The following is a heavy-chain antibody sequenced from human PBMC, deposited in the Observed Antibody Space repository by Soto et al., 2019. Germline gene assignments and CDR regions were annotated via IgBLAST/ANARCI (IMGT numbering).Heavy chain of an antibody. D-gene: IGHD3-10*01. Sequence: QVQLVQSGAEVKKPGSSVKVSCKASGGTFSSYTISWVRQAPGQGLEWMGRIIPILGIANYAQKFQGRVTITADKSTSTAYMELSSLRSEDTAVYYCARDGSDYGSGSYYPKLDYWGQGTLVTVSS. CDR3: ARDGSDYGSGSYYPKLDY. V-gene: IGHV1-69*08. J-gene: IGHJ4*02. CDR1: GGTFSSYT. CDR2: IIPILGIA.